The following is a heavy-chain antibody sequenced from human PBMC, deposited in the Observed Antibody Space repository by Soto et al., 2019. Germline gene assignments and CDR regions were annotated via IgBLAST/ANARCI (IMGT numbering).Heavy chain of an antibody. Sequence: GGSLRLSCAASGFTFSVSAMHWVRHASGKGLEWVGRIRSKANSYAAAYAASVKGRFTISRDDSKNTAYLQMNSLKTEDTAVYYCTTTPNSSGWLDYWGQGTLVTVSS. CDR3: TTTPNSSGWLDY. V-gene: IGHV3-73*01. CDR1: GFTFSVSA. CDR2: IRSKANSYAA. D-gene: IGHD6-19*01. J-gene: IGHJ4*02.